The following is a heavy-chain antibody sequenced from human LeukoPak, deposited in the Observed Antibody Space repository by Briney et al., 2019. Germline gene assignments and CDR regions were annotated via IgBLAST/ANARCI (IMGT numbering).Heavy chain of an antibody. CDR1: GGSVSSGSYY. CDR3: ARDMGAPDYGSYSVDY. V-gene: IGHV4-61*01. D-gene: IGHD4-23*01. Sequence: PLETLSLTCTVSGGSVSSGSYYWSWIRQPPGRGLEWIAYIHYSGSAAYNPSLKSRVTISRDTSTNQFSLKMTSVTAADTAVYFCARDMGAPDYGSYSVDYWGQGTLVTVSS. CDR2: IHYSGSA. J-gene: IGHJ4*02.